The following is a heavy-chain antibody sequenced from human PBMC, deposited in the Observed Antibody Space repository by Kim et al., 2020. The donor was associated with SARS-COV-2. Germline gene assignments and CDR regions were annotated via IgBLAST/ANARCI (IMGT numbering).Heavy chain of an antibody. Sequence: SETLSLTCTVSGGSVSSGSYYWSWIRQPPGKGLEWIGYIYYSGSTNYNPSLKSRVTISVDTSKNQFSLKLSSVTAADTAVYYCAREYSSSWFKRHYFDYWGQGTLVTVSS. D-gene: IGHD6-13*01. J-gene: IGHJ4*02. CDR2: IYYSGST. V-gene: IGHV4-61*01. CDR1: GGSVSSGSYY. CDR3: AREYSSSWFKRHYFDY.